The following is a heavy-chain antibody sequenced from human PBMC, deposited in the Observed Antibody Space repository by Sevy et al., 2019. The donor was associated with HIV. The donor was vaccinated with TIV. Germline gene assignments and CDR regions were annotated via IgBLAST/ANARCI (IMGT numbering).Heavy chain of an antibody. Sequence: GGSLRLTCVGSGFTFGSYGMSWVRQPPGKGLEWVSSISFSGVATFYADSVRGRFTISRDNSKNILYLQMNSLRAEDTAVYFCAKPPSNHDVLHYYGMDVWGQVTTVTVSS. CDR1: GFTFGSYG. D-gene: IGHD3-10*02. J-gene: IGHJ6*02. V-gene: IGHV3-23*01. CDR3: AKPPSNHDVLHYYGMDV. CDR2: ISFSGVAT.